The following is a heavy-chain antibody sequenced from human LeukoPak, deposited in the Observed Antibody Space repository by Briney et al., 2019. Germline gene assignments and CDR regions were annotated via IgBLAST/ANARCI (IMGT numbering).Heavy chain of an antibody. CDR1: GFTFSSYG. D-gene: IGHD6-19*01. CDR3: AKDRGYSSGSLGY. J-gene: IGHJ4*02. CDR2: ISYDGSNK. V-gene: IGHV3-30*18. Sequence: GRSLRLSCAASGFTFSSYGMHWVRQAPGKGLEWVAVISYDGSNKYYADSVKGRFTISRDNSKNTLYLQMNSLRAEDTAVYYCAKDRGYSSGSLGYWGQGTLVTVSS.